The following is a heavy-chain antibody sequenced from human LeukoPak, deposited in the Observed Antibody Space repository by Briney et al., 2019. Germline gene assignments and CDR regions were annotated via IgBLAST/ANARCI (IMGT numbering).Heavy chain of an antibody. J-gene: IGHJ4*02. V-gene: IGHV4-34*01. CDR1: GGSFSGYY. Sequence: KSSETLSLTCAVYGGSFSGYYWSWIRQPPGKGLEWIGEINHSGSTNYNPSLKSRVTISVDTSKNQFSLKLSSVTAADTAVYYCARDVIAAPGTSDYWGQGALVTVSS. CDR2: INHSGST. CDR3: ARDVIAAPGTSDY. D-gene: IGHD6-13*01.